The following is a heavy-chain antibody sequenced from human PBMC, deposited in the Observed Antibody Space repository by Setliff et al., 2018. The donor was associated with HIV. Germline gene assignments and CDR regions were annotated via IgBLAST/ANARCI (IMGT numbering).Heavy chain of an antibody. CDR3: ARVPPEYSSSSQAFDI. D-gene: IGHD6-6*01. Sequence: PSETLSLTCTVSGSSISGHFWTWIRQPPGKGLEWIGYIYTTGSTNYNPSLTSRVTISVDTSKNKFSLKMRSVTAADTAVYYCARVPPEYSSSSQAFDIGGQGTKVTVSS. CDR2: IYTTGST. CDR1: GSSISGHF. J-gene: IGHJ3*02. V-gene: IGHV4-59*11.